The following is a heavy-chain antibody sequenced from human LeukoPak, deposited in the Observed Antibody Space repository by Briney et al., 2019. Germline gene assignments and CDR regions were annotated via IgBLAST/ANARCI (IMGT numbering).Heavy chain of an antibody. V-gene: IGHV1-8*02. CDR2: MNPNSGNT. CDR3: ARGRAAAGRYYYYMDV. D-gene: IGHD6-13*01. J-gene: IGHJ6*03. CDR1: GYTFTSYD. Sequence: GASVKVSCKASGYTFTSYDINWVRQATGQGLEWMGWMNPNSGNTGYAQKFQGRVTMTRNTSISTAYMELSSLRSEDTAVYYCARGRAAAGRYYYYMDVWGKGTTVTISS.